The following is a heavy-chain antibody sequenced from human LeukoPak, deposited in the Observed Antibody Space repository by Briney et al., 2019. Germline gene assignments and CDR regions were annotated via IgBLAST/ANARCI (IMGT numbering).Heavy chain of an antibody. V-gene: IGHV3-23*01. CDR3: AKDWALWWELNYFDY. CDR1: GFTFSSYA. J-gene: IGHJ4*02. Sequence: GGSLRLSCAASGFTFSSYAMSWVRQAPGKGLEWVSAISGSGGSTYYADSVKGRFTISRDNSKNTLYLQMNSLRAEDTAVYYCAKDWALWWELNYFDYWGRGTLVTVSS. CDR2: ISGSGGST. D-gene: IGHD1-26*01.